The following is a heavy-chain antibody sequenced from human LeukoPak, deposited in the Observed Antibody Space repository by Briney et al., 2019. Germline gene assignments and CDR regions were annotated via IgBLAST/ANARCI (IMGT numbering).Heavy chain of an antibody. CDR3: TRDCGLRNPYFDY. Sequence: GGSLRLSCAASGFTFSDYNMDWVRQTPEKGLEWLASIGSSATYIYYADSVKGRFTISRDNAKKSLYLQMNSLRAEDTAVYYCTRDCGLRNPYFDYWGHGTLVTVSS. CDR1: GFTFSDYN. D-gene: IGHD2-21*01. CDR2: IGSSATYI. J-gene: IGHJ4*01. V-gene: IGHV3-21*01.